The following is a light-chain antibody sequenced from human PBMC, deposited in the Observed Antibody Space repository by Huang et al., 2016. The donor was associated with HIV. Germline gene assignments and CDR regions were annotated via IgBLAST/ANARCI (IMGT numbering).Light chain of an antibody. CDR3: QQRGNWPPGYT. Sequence: EIVLTQSPATLSLSPGERATLSCRASQSVSSYLAWYQQKPGQAPSLLIYDASNRATGIPARFSGSGSGTDFTLTISSLEPEDLAVYYCQQRGNWPPGYTFGQGTKLEIK. V-gene: IGKV3-11*01. CDR1: QSVSSY. J-gene: IGKJ2*01. CDR2: DAS.